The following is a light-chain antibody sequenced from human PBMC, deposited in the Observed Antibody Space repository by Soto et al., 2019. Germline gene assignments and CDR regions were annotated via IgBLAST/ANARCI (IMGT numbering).Light chain of an antibody. Sequence: DIVMTQTPLSSPVTLGQPASISCRSSQSLVLSDGNTYLTWLQQRPGQPPRLLIYKISTRFSGVPDIFSGSAAGTDFTLKISRVEAEDVGVYYCMQATQFPPSTFGQGTKLEIK. CDR2: KIS. V-gene: IGKV2-24*01. CDR3: MQATQFPPST. J-gene: IGKJ2*01. CDR1: QSLVLSDGNTY.